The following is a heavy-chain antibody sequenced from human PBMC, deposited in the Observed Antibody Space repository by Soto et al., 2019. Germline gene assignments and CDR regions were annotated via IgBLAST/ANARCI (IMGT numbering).Heavy chain of an antibody. CDR1: GYTFTSYG. D-gene: IGHD3-9*01. CDR2: ISAYNGNT. Sequence: QVQLVQSGAEVKKPGASVKVSCKASGYTFTSYGISWVRQAPGQGLEWMGWISAYNGNTNYAQKLQGRVTMTTDTSTSTAYMGLRGMRSEDTAVYYWARGPAYYDILTGYYPLDYWGQGTLVTVSS. J-gene: IGHJ4*02. CDR3: ARGPAYYDILTGYYPLDY. V-gene: IGHV1-18*01.